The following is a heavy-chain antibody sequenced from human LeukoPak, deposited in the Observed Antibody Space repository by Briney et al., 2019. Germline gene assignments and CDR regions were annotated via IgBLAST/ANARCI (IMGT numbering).Heavy chain of an antibody. V-gene: IGHV4-39*01. J-gene: IGHJ4*02. CDR1: GGSISSSSYY. CDR3: AKFKDTAMVTVDY. CDR2: IYYSGGT. D-gene: IGHD5-18*01. Sequence: SETLSLTCTVSGGSISSSSYYWGWIRQPPGKGLEWIGSIYYSGGTYYNPSLKSRVTISVDMSKNQFSLKLSSVTAADTAVYYCAKFKDTAMVTVDYWGQGTLVTVSS.